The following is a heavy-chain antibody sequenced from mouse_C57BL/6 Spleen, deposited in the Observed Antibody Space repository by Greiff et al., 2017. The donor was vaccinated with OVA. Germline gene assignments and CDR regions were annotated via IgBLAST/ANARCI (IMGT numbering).Heavy chain of an antibody. J-gene: IGHJ4*01. V-gene: IGHV1-42*01. CDR2: INPSTGGT. CDR1: GYSFTGYY. CDR3: AIVYYDYDGGLYYYAMDY. Sequence: EVQLQQSGPELVKPGASVKISCKASGYSFTGYYMNWVKQSPEKSLEWIGEINPSTGGTTYNQKFKAKATLTVDKSSSTAYMQLKSLTSEDSAVYYCAIVYYDYDGGLYYYAMDYWGQGTSVTVSS. D-gene: IGHD2-4*01.